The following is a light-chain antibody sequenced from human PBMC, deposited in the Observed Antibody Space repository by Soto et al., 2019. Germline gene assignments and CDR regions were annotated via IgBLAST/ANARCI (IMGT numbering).Light chain of an antibody. CDR2: DAT. Sequence: VVLTQFPGTLSLSPGETATLSCGASQRVSNNFLGWYQQKPGLPPRLLIYDATSRANGIPERFSGRGSGTHFTLTISRLEPEDFAVYYCLQYGSTPWTFGRGTKVEMK. J-gene: IGKJ1*01. V-gene: IGKV3D-20*01. CDR3: LQYGSTPWT. CDR1: QRVSNNF.